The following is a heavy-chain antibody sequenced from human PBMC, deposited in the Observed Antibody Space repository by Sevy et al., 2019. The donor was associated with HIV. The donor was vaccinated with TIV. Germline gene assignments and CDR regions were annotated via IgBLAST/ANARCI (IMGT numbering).Heavy chain of an antibody. D-gene: IGHD3-3*01. Sequence: KQSQTLSLTCAISGDSVSTNSAVWNWIRQSPSRGLEWLGRTYYRSKWYNDYSVSLKGRLTITPDTSKNQFSLHLKSVTADDTAVYFCARAGATIFGIVTMSFDVWDQGTLVTVSS. CDR1: GDSVSTNSAV. CDR2: TYYRSKWYN. V-gene: IGHV6-1*01. J-gene: IGHJ4*02. CDR3: ARAGATIFGIVTMSFDV.